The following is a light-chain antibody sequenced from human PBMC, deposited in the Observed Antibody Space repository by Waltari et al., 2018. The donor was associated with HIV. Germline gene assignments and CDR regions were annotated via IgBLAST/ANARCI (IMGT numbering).Light chain of an antibody. V-gene: IGLV1-47*01. CDR2: RNN. CDR3: AAWTDSLRGVV. CDR1: RSNIGSFY. Sequence: QSVLTQPPSASGTPGQRVTISCSGSRSNIGSFYVYWYQQRPGSAPKLLIYRNNQRPSGVPDRFSGSKSGTSASLAIIGLRSEDEADYYCAAWTDSLRGVVFGGGTKLSVL. J-gene: IGLJ2*01.